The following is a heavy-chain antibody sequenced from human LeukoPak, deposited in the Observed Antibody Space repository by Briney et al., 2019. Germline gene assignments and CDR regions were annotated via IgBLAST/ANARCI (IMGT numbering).Heavy chain of an antibody. J-gene: IGHJ4*02. Sequence: ASVKVSCKASGYTFTSYGISWVRQAPGQGLEWMGWISAYNGNTNYAQKLQGRVTMTTDTSTSTAYMELRSLRSDDTAVYYCASTTVDYYDSSGYYSYWGQGTLVTVSS. CDR1: GYTFTSYG. D-gene: IGHD3-22*01. CDR3: ASTTVDYYDSSGYYSY. V-gene: IGHV1-18*01. CDR2: ISAYNGNT.